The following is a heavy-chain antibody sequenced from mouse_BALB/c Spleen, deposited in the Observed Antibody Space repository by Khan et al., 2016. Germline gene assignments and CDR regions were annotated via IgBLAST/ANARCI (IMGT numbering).Heavy chain of an antibody. CDR1: GFTFSSFG. CDR3: ARKGARKSYAMDY. J-gene: IGHJ4*01. CDR2: ISSGSSTI. V-gene: IGHV5-17*02. Sequence: EVELVESGGGLVQPGGSRKLSCAASGFTFSSFGMHWVRQAPEKGLEWVAYISSGSSTIYYADAVKGRFTISSDNPKNTLFLQMTSLMSEDSAMYYGARKGARKSYAMDYWGQGTSVTVSS.